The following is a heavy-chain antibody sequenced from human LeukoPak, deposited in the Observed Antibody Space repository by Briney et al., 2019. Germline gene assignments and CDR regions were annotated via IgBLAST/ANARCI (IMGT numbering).Heavy chain of an antibody. CDR1: GFTFSSYA. CDR2: ISYDGSNK. Sequence: PGRSLRLSCAASGFTFSSYAMHWVRQAPGKGLEWVAVISYDGSNKYYADSVKGRFTISRDNSKNTLYLQMNSLRAEDTAVYYCARKGGATTYGYYYYYYMDVWGKGTTVTISS. J-gene: IGHJ6*03. CDR3: ARKGGATTYGYYYYYYMDV. V-gene: IGHV3-30*04. D-gene: IGHD1-26*01.